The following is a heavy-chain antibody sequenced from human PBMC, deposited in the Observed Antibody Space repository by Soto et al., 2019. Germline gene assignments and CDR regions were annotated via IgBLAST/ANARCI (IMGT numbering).Heavy chain of an antibody. CDR1: GFSFTIYT. CDR2: ISSYNTYI. J-gene: IGHJ4*02. Sequence: GGSLRLSCAASGFSFTIYTMNWFRQTPGKGLEWVSSISSYNTYIYYADSVKGRFTISRDNAKNSLFLQMNNLRAEDTAVYYCAREVGFHDYWGQGAQVTVSS. CDR3: AREVGFHDY. D-gene: IGHD1-26*01. V-gene: IGHV3-21*01.